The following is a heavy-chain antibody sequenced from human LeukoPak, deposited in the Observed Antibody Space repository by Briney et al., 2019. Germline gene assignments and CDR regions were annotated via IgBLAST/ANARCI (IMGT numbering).Heavy chain of an antibody. CDR2: ISAYNGNT. CDR1: GYTFTSYG. CDR3: ARDSGDYTYYYYGMDV. Sequence: ASVKVSCKASGYTFTSYGISWVRQAPGQGLEWMGWISAYNGNTNYAQKLQGRVTMTTDTSTSTAYMELRSLRSDDTAVYYCARDSGDYTYYYYGMDVWGQGTTFTVSS. D-gene: IGHD4-17*01. J-gene: IGHJ6*02. V-gene: IGHV1-18*01.